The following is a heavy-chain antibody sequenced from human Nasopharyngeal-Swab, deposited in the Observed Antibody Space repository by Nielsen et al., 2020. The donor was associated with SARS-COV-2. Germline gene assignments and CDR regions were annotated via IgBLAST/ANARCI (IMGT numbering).Heavy chain of an antibody. CDR3: ARGPYYYDNSGYRAYYYYMDV. CDR2: LNPNSGNT. V-gene: IGHV1-8*01. Sequence: WSRQVPGRGREGLGWLNPNSGNTGYAQKFQGRVTMTRNTSISTAYMELSSLRSEDTAVYYCARGPYYYDNSGYRAYYYYMDVWGKGTTVTVSS. J-gene: IGHJ6*03. D-gene: IGHD3-22*01.